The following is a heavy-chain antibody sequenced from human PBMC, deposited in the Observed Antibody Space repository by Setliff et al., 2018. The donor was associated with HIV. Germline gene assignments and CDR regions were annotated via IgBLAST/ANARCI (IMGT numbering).Heavy chain of an antibody. CDR1: GFTFSSYA. CDR3: AKASGQQLVFYFDY. V-gene: IGHV3-23*01. J-gene: IGHJ4*02. CDR2: ISGSGGST. Sequence: GGSLRLSCAASGFTFSSYAMSWVRQAPGKGLEWVSAISGSGGSTYYADSVKGRFTISRDNSKNTLYPQMNSLRAEDTAVYYCAKASGQQLVFYFDYWGQGTLVTVSS. D-gene: IGHD6-13*01.